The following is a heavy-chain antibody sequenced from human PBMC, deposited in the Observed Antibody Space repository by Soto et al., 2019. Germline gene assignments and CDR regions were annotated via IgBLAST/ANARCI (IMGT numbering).Heavy chain of an antibody. CDR1: GFTSTNAW. CDR3: TTRWSGPFDY. CDR2: LKGKNEGGTT. J-gene: IGHJ4*02. D-gene: IGHD1-26*01. V-gene: IGHV3-15*07. Sequence: EVQLVESGGGLVKPGGSLRLSCAASGFTSTNAWMNWVRQAPGQGLEWVGRLKGKNEGGTTDYAAPVNGRFIISRDDAKNTAYLQMNSLKTGDTAVYYCTTRWSGPFDYWGQGALVTVSS.